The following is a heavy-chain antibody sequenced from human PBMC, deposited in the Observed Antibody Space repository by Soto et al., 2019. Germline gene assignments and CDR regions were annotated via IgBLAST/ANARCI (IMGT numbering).Heavy chain of an antibody. V-gene: IGHV5-51*01. Sequence: PGESLKISCKTSGYTFTDYLIGWVRQMPGKGPESVGIIYPGDSDTRYNPSFRGLVTISADTSISTAYLKWSSLKASDSAMYYCAKYNCDAGTCYSLMGWYHCAMDVWGQGTTVTV. CDR1: GYTFTDYL. J-gene: IGHJ6*02. CDR3: AKYNCDAGTCYSLMGWYHCAMDV. D-gene: IGHD2-15*01. CDR2: IYPGDSDT.